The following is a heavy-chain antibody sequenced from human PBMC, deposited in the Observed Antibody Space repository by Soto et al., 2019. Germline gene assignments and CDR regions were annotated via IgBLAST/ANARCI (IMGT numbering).Heavy chain of an antibody. V-gene: IGHV3-11*06. CDR3: ARAVGNSYGMEV. CDR2: TDGSSAYT. CDR1: GFTFSDYY. Sequence: QVQLVESGGGLVKPGGSLRLSCAASGFTFSDYYINWIRQPPGKRLELISYTDGSSAYTHYADSEKGRFTISRANAKNSLFLPMPSLRDEDTAVYYCARAVGNSYGMEVWGQGTTVTVSS. J-gene: IGHJ6*02. D-gene: IGHD1-26*01.